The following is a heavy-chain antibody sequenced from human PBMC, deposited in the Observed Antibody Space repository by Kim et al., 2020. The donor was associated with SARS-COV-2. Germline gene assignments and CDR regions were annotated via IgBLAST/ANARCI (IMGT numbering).Heavy chain of an antibody. J-gene: IGHJ4*02. Sequence: GGSLRLSCAASGFTFSSYGMHWVRQAPGKGLEWVAVISYDGSNKYYADSVKGRFTISRDNSKNTLYLQMNSLRAEDTAVYYCARTRAAAGIGYWGQGTLV. CDR3: ARTRAAAGIGY. CDR1: GFTFSSYG. V-gene: IGHV3-30*03. CDR2: ISYDGSNK. D-gene: IGHD6-13*01.